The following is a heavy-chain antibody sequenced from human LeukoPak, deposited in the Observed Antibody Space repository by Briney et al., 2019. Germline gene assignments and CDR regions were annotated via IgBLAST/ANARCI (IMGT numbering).Heavy chain of an antibody. CDR1: GGTFSSYA. Sequence: SVKVSCKASGGTFSSYAISWVRQAPGQGLEWMGGITPIFGTANYAQKFQGRVTITTDESTSTAYMELSSLRSEDTAVYYCARGPFTGYYYYYMDVWGKGTTVTVSS. D-gene: IGHD2-8*02. J-gene: IGHJ6*03. CDR2: ITPIFGTA. V-gene: IGHV1-69*05. CDR3: ARGPFTGYYYYYMDV.